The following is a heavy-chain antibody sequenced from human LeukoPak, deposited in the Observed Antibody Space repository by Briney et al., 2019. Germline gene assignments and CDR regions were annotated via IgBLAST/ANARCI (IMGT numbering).Heavy chain of an antibody. V-gene: IGHV4-39*07. J-gene: IGHJ4*02. Sequence: SETLSLTCTVSGGSISSSSYYWGWIRQPPGKGLESIGSIYYSGSTYYNPSLKSRVTISVDTSKNQFSLKLSSVTAADTAVYYCARSLLTTEYDDYYDSSGYHQFDYWGQGTLVTVSS. D-gene: IGHD3-22*01. CDR3: ARSLLTTEYDDYYDSSGYHQFDY. CDR1: GGSISSSSYY. CDR2: IYYSGST.